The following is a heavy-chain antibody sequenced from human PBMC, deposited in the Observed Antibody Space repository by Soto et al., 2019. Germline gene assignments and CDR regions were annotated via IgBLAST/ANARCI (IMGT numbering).Heavy chain of an antibody. D-gene: IGHD3-3*01. CDR2: ISHTGRT. Sequence: LSETLSLTCRVSGSSITNSFYWGWIRQSPEKGLEWIGSISHTGRTSYNPSLKSRVSISVDTSKNQFSLTLSSVTAADTAVYYCARGYRRAIQDYWGQGTLVTVSS. J-gene: IGHJ4*02. CDR1: GSSITNSFY. V-gene: IGHV4-38-2*02. CDR3: ARGYRRAIQDY.